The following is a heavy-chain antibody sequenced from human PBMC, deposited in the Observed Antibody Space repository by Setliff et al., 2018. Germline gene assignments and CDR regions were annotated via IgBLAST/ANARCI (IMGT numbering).Heavy chain of an antibody. CDR3: VREYSGGGLT. J-gene: IGHJ3*01. CDR1: GYTFTSYG. CDR2: ISVYNGNT. V-gene: IGHV1-18*01. Sequence: EASVKVSCKASGYTFTSYGFSWVRQAPGQGLEWMGRISVYNGNTNYGQEYQGRVAMTTDTSTNTVYMELRSLRSDDTAVYFCVREYSGGGLTWGQGTMVTVSS. D-gene: IGHD1-26*01.